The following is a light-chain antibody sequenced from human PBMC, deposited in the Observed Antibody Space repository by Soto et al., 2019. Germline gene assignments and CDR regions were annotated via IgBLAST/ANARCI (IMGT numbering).Light chain of an antibody. J-gene: IGLJ2*01. Sequence: RSVSASAGQSVTLSCTGATTDVGSSDYVSWYQQHPGKAPRLLIYDVTKRPAGVPTRFSGSKSDKTASLTISGLQTEDEAVYFCCSRAGPYSIFDGGTKVTVL. V-gene: IGLV2-11*01. CDR1: TTDVGSSDY. CDR2: DVT. CDR3: CSRAGPYSI.